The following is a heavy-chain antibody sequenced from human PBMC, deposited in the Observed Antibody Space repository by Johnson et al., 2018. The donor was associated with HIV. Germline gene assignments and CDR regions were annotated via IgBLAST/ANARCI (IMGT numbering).Heavy chain of an antibody. J-gene: IGHJ3*02. D-gene: IGHD4-17*01. CDR3: AKDRMYDYGDYGGAFDI. Sequence: VQLVESGGGLVQPGGSLRLSCAASGFIFSGYWMNWVRQAPGKGLEWVAGIKYDGSGKFCVDSVKGRFTISRDNSKNTLYLQMNSLRAEDTAVYYCAKDRMYDYGDYGGAFDIWGQGTMVTVSS. V-gene: IGHV3-7*03. CDR2: IKYDGSGK. CDR1: GFIFSGYW.